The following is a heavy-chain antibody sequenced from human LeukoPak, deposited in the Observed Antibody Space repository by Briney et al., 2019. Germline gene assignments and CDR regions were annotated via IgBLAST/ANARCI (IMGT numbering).Heavy chain of an antibody. CDR3: ARDNYDYSNYRLISRWFDP. CDR2: IWYDGSNK. Sequence: GGSLRLSCAASGFTFSSYGMHWVRQAPGKGLEWVAVIWYDGSNKYYADSVKGRFTISRDNSKNTLYLQMNSLRAEDTAVYYCARDNYDYSNYRLISRWFDPWGQGTLVTVSS. V-gene: IGHV3-33*01. D-gene: IGHD4-11*01. CDR1: GFTFSSYG. J-gene: IGHJ5*02.